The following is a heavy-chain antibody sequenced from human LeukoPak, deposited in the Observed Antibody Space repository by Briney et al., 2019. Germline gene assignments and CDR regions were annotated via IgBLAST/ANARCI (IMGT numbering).Heavy chain of an antibody. J-gene: IGHJ4*02. CDR1: GVSFSGYY. CDR2: INHGGSN. Sequence: SETLSLTCAVYGVSFSGYYWSWIRQPPGKGLEWLGEINHGGSNNYNPSLKSRVTISVDTSKNQFSLKLSSVTAADTAVYYCARAAQLVRDFDYWGQGTLVTVSS. D-gene: IGHD6-13*01. CDR3: ARAAQLVRDFDY. V-gene: IGHV4-34*01.